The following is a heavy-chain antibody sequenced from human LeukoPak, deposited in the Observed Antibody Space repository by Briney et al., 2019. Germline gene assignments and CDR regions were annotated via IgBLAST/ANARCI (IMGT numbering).Heavy chain of an antibody. D-gene: IGHD3-3*01. Sequence: PGGSLRLSCAASGFTFSSYGMHWVRQAPGKGLEWVAVISYDGNNKYYADSVKGRFTISRDSSKNTLYLQMNSLRAEDTALYYCAKSRSGYPRVDGFDIWGQGTMVTASS. V-gene: IGHV3-30*18. CDR3: AKSRSGYPRVDGFDI. CDR1: GFTFSSYG. CDR2: ISYDGNNK. J-gene: IGHJ3*02.